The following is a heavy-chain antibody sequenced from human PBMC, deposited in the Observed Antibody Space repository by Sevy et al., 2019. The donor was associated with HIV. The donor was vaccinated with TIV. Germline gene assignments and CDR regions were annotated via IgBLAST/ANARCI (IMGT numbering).Heavy chain of an antibody. D-gene: IGHD2-15*01. V-gene: IGHV6-1*01. J-gene: IGHJ4*02. CDR1: GDSVSSNRAA. CDR2: TYYRSKWYT. CDR3: TRGAHSLDY. Sequence: KQSQTLSLTCVISGDSVSSNRAAWNWIRQSPSRGLEWLGRTYYRSKWYTDYAVSVKSRITINLDTSKNQVSLQLNSVTPEDTAVYYCTRGAHSLDYWGQGTLVTVSS.